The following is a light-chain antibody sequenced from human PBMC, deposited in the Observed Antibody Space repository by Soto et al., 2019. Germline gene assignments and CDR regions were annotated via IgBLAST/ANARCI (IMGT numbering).Light chain of an antibody. Sequence: IVMTQSPATLSVSPGERATIPCRASQSLANDLAWYQQKPGPAPRLLIYGASTRATGIPARFSGSGSGTEFTLPISSLQSEEFAVYFCQQYNNWTPLTFGGGTTVEIK. V-gene: IGKV3-15*01. J-gene: IGKJ4*01. CDR1: QSLAND. CDR2: GAS. CDR3: QQYNNWTPLT.